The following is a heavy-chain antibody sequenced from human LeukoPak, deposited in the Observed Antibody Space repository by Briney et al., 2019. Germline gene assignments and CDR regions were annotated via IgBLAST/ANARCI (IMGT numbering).Heavy chain of an antibody. V-gene: IGHV1-2*02. CDR2: INPNSGGT. Sequence: ASVKVSCKASGSTFAYNYIHWVRQAPGQGLEWMGWINPNSGGTNYAQKFQGRVTMTRDTSISTAYMELSRLRSDDTAVYYCARAPKPPIVVGSFDPWGQGTLVTVSS. CDR1: GSTFAYNY. CDR3: ARAPKPPIVVGSFDP. D-gene: IGHD3-22*01. J-gene: IGHJ5*02.